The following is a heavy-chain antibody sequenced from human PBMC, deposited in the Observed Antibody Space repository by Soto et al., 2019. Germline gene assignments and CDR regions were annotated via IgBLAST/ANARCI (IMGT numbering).Heavy chain of an antibody. Sequence: SGATLVNSTQTLTLTRTFSGFSLTSSRMGVAWIRQPPGRALEWLALIYGDDDKRYSPSLKSRLTITKDTSKNQVVLTMTNMDPVDTATYYCTHRADMGGNSWLPDHWGQGILVTVSS. CDR1: GFSLTSSRMG. D-gene: IGHD6-13*01. CDR2: IYGDDDK. J-gene: IGHJ4*02. CDR3: THRADMGGNSWLPDH. V-gene: IGHV2-5*02.